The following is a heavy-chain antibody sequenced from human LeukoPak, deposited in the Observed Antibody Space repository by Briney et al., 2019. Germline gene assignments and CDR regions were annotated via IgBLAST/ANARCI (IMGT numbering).Heavy chain of an antibody. CDR1: GFTFRNYG. CDR3: ATVRTTWYLEY. CDR2: IWYDGSNQ. J-gene: IGHJ4*02. V-gene: IGHV3-33*01. Sequence: GGSLRLSCAASGFTFRNYGMHWVRQAPGKGLEWVALIWYDGSNQDYADSVRGRLTVSRDNSKNTLYLQMNSLRAEDTAVYYCATVRTTWYLEYWGQGTLVTVSS. D-gene: IGHD1-26*01.